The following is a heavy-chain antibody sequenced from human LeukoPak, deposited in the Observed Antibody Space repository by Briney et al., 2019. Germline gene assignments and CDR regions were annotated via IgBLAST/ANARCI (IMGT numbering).Heavy chain of an antibody. CDR2: IFASGST. D-gene: IGHD3-22*01. Sequence: PSETLYLTCTVSGGAITSGNYYWSWIRQPAGKGLEWLGRIFASGSTNYNPSLKSRVIISIDTSKNQFSLKLSSVTAADTAVYFCARGPYSYDSSGAFDIWGQGTMVTVSS. V-gene: IGHV4-61*02. CDR1: GGAITSGNYY. CDR3: ARGPYSYDSSGAFDI. J-gene: IGHJ3*02.